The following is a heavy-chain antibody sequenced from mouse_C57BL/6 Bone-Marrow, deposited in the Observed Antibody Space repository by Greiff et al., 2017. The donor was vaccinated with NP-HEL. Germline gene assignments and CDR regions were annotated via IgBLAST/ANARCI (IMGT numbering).Heavy chain of an antibody. CDR1: GFTFSDYY. CDR2: ISNGGGST. J-gene: IGHJ3*01. V-gene: IGHV5-12*01. CDR3: ARQGFAY. Sequence: EVKLQESGGGLVQPGGSLKLSCAASGFTFSDYYMYWVRQTPEKRLEWVAYISNGGGSTYYLDTVKGRFTISRDNAKNTLYLQMSRLKSEDTAMYYCARQGFAYWGQGTLVTVSA.